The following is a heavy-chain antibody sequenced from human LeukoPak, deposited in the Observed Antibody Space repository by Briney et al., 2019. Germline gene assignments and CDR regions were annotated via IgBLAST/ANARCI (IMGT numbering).Heavy chain of an antibody. J-gene: IGHJ4*02. Sequence: PGGSLKLPFPASEFILSSFGMHWVRQAPGSGLEWVAFIRYDGSNKYYADSVKGRFTISRDNSKNTMYLQMNSLRAEDTAVYYCAKDPGPGDWGQGTLVTVSS. D-gene: IGHD3-10*01. CDR1: EFILSSFG. V-gene: IGHV3-30*02. CDR3: AKDPGPGD. CDR2: IRYDGSNK.